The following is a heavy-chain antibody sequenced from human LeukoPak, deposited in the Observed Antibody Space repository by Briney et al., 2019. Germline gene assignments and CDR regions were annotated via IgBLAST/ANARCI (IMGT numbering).Heavy chain of an antibody. CDR2: IKSKTDGATT. D-gene: IGHD1-7*01. CDR3: TADLGTTSLQDYYYYMDV. Sequence: GGSLRLSCAASGFTFSSAWMSWVRQAPGKGLEWVGRIKSKTDGATTDYTAPVKGRFTISRDDSKNTLYLQMNSLKTEGTAVYYCTADLGTTSLQDYYYYMDVWGDGTTVTVSS. J-gene: IGHJ6*03. V-gene: IGHV3-15*01. CDR1: GFTFSSAW.